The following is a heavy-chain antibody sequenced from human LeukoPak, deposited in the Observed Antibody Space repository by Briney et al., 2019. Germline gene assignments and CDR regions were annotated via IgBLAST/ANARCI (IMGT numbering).Heavy chain of an antibody. Sequence: ASLKLSCKASVATFSSYAISWVRQAPGQGLEWRGGIIPIFGTANYAQKFQGRVTITADKSTSTAYMQLSSLRSEDRAVYYCARDRVGRGWFDPWGEGSMVTVSS. V-gene: IGHV1-69*06. CDR3: ARDRVGRGWFDP. CDR1: VATFSSYA. CDR2: IIPIFGTA. D-gene: IGHD1-26*01. J-gene: IGHJ5*02.